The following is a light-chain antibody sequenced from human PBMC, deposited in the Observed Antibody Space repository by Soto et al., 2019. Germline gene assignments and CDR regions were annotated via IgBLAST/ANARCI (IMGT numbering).Light chain of an antibody. Sequence: EIVLTKSPATLSLSPGERATLSCRASQSVSSYLAWYQQKPGQAPRLLIYDASNRATGIPARFSGSGCGTDFTLSISCLDPYDFAVYYCQQRSNWPLTLGGGTRV. CDR3: QQRSNWPLT. CDR2: DAS. J-gene: IGKJ4*01. V-gene: IGKV3-11*01. CDR1: QSVSSY.